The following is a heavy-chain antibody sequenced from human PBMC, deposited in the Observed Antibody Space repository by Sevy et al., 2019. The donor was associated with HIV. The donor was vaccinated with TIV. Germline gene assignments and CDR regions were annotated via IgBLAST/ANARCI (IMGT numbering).Heavy chain of an antibody. V-gene: IGHV1-69*13. Sequence: ASVKVSCKASGGTFSSYAISWVRQAPGQGLEWMGGIIPIFGTANYAQKFKGRVTITADESTSTAYMELSSLRSEDTAVYYCARAAGYNWNWGGFDYWGQGTLVTVSS. CDR3: ARAAGYNWNWGGFDY. CDR2: IIPIFGTA. CDR1: GGTFSSYA. J-gene: IGHJ4*02. D-gene: IGHD1-7*01.